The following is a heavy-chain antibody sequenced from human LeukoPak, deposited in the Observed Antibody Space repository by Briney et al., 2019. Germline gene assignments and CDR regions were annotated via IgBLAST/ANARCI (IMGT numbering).Heavy chain of an antibody. CDR2: INHSGST. CDR1: GGSFSGYY. CDR3: ARGEYGYNTFDH. D-gene: IGHD5-24*01. J-gene: IGHJ4*02. Sequence: SETLSLTCAVYGGSFSGYYWSWIRQPPGKGLEWIGEINHSGSTNYNPSLKSRVTISVDTSKNQFSLKLSSVTAADTAVYYCARGEYGYNTFDHWGQGTLVTVSS. V-gene: IGHV4-34*01.